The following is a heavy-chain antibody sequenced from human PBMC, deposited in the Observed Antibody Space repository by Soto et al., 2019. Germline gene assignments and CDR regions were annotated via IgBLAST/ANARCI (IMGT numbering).Heavy chain of an antibody. J-gene: IGHJ2*01. Sequence: QVQLQESGPGLVKPSETLSLTCTVSGGSISTYYWSWIRQPPGKGLEWIGYIYYTGSTNYNPSLKSGVTIALDTSKNQGSLKVNSVTAADTAVYYCARRHVLTTFYLWGRGTLVTVSS. V-gene: IGHV4-59*08. CDR2: IYYTGST. CDR1: GGSISTYY. D-gene: IGHD4-17*01. CDR3: ARRHVLTTFYL.